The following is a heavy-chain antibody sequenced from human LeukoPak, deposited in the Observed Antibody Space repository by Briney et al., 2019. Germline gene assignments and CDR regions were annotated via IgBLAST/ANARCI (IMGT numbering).Heavy chain of an antibody. CDR2: IYPGDSDT. Sequence: GESLKISCKGSGYSFTSYWIGWVRQMPGKGLEWMGTIYPGDSDTRYSPSFQGQVTISADKSIRTAYLQWSSLKASDTAMYYCARLAFCTNAVCFSNYYYSMDVWGRGTTVTVSS. CDR1: GYSFTSYW. CDR3: ARLAFCTNAVCFSNYYYSMDV. D-gene: IGHD2-8*01. J-gene: IGHJ6*03. V-gene: IGHV5-51*01.